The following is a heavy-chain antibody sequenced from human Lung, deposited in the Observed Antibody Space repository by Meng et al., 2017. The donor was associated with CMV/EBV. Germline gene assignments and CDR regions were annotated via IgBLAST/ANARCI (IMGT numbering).Heavy chain of an antibody. CDR3: ARDLNPSYKDFWADAFDT. J-gene: IGHJ3*02. D-gene: IGHD3-3*01. CDR1: GFTFSRYW. V-gene: IGHV3-7*01. Sequence: SCAASGFTFSRYWMVWVRQAPGKGLEWVANIKGDDNKKYYLDSVKGRFTISRDNAKNSLYLQMNSLRAEDTAVYYCARDLNPSYKDFWADAFDTXGRGXLVTVSS. CDR2: IKGDDNKK.